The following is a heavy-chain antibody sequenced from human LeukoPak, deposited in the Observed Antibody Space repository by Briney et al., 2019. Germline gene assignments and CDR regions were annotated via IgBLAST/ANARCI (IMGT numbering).Heavy chain of an antibody. J-gene: IGHJ4*02. D-gene: IGHD5-18*01. V-gene: IGHV1-2*02. CDR3: ARDLSYGYSY. Sequence: ASVKVSCKASGYTFTGYYMHWVRQAPGQGLEWMGWINPNSGGTNYAQKFQGRVTMTRDTSISTAYMGLSRLRSDDTAVYYCARDLSYGYSYWGQGTLVTVSS. CDR1: GYTFTGYY. CDR2: INPNSGGT.